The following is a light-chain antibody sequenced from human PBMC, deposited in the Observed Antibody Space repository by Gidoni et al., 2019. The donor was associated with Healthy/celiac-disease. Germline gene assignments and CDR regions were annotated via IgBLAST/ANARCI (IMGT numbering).Light chain of an antibody. J-gene: IGKJ1*01. Sequence: AIQMTQSPSSLSASVGDRVTITCRASQGIRNDVGWYQQKPGKAPKLLIYAASSLQSGVPSRFSGSGFGTDFTLTISSLQPEDFATYYCLQDYNYPWTFGQGTKVEIK. V-gene: IGKV1-6*01. CDR1: QGIRND. CDR2: AAS. CDR3: LQDYNYPWT.